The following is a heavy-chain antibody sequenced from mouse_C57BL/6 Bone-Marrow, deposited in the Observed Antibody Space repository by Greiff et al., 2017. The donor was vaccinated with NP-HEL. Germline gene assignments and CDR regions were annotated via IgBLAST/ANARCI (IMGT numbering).Heavy chain of an antibody. Sequence: VQRVESGAELVRPGTSVKMSCKASGYTFTNYWIGWVKQRPGHGLEWIGDIYPGGGYTNYNQKFKGKATLTVDTSSSTAYMQLSSLTSEDSAVYYCARSDGYSYFDYWGQGTTLTVSS. J-gene: IGHJ2*01. D-gene: IGHD2-3*01. CDR2: IYPGGGYT. CDR3: ARSDGYSYFDY. CDR1: GYTFTNYW. V-gene: IGHV1-63*02.